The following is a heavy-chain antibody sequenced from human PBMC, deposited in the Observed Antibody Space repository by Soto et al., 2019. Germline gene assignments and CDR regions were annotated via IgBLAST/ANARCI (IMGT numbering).Heavy chain of an antibody. Sequence: LRLSCAASGFVFNMYWMHWVRQVPGEGPEWVTRINDDGTRTDYADSAKGRFTISRDNARDILYLQMNALRVDDTAVYYCIRGPRPSSVGTGDPDFWGQGTLVTVSS. J-gene: IGHJ4*02. CDR1: GFVFNMYW. CDR2: INDDGTRT. CDR3: IRGPRPSSVGTGDPDF. D-gene: IGHD2-2*01. V-gene: IGHV3-74*01.